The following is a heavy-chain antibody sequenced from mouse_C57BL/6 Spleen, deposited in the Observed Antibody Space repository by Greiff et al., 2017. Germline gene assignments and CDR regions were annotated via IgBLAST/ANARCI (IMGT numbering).Heavy chain of an antibody. CDR2: IDPANGNT. J-gene: IGHJ3*01. V-gene: IGHV14-3*01. CDR3: ASPDYYDDGVWFAY. Sequence: VQLQQSVAELVRPGASVKLSCTASGFNIKNTYMHWVKQRPEQGLEWIGRIDPANGNTTYAPKFQGKATITADTSSNTAYLQLSSLTSEDTASYYCASPDYYDDGVWFAYWGQGTLVTVSA. D-gene: IGHD2-4*01. CDR1: GFNIKNTY.